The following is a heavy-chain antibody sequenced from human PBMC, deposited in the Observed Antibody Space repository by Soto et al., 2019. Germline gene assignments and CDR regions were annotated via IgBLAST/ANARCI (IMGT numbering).Heavy chain of an antibody. Sequence: ASVKVSCKASGYTFTNYYINWVRQAPGQGLEWMGMINPSSGTTTHAQKFQGRVTMARDTSTSTVYMELSSLRSGDTAVYYCARRWAVVVPFDYWGQGTLVTVSS. J-gene: IGHJ4*02. CDR1: GYTFTNYY. CDR2: INPSSGTT. D-gene: IGHD2-15*01. V-gene: IGHV1-46*03. CDR3: ARRWAVVVPFDY.